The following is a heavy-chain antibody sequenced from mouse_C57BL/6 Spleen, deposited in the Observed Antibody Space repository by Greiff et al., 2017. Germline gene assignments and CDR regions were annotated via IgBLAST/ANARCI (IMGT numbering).Heavy chain of an antibody. CDR2: IYPGDGDT. Sequence: QVQLQQSGPELVKPGASVKISCKASGYGFSSSWMNWVKQRPGKGLEWIGRIYPGDGDTNYNGKFKGKATLTADKSSSTAYMQLSSLTSEDSAVYFCARDDGYYLLDYWGQGTTLTVSS. CDR1: GYGFSSSW. CDR3: ARDDGYYLLDY. V-gene: IGHV1-82*01. J-gene: IGHJ2*01. D-gene: IGHD2-3*01.